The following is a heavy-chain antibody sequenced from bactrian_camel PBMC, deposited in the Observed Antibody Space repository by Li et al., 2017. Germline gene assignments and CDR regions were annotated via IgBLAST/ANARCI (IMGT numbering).Heavy chain of an antibody. J-gene: IGHJ4*01. D-gene: IGHD2*01. V-gene: IGHV3S6*01. CDR3: AAGNPSLYQGSWKVPREYDD. Sequence: HVQLVESGGGSVQPGGSLRLACEVSGFPIDKSCVGWFRQATGKEREWIASIYRPGGNTFAADSVKGRFTISQDDAKRTVYLQMNSLKPEDTAMYYCAAGNPSLYQGSWKVPREYDDWGRGTQVTVS. CDR1: GFPIDKSC. CDR2: IYRPGGNT.